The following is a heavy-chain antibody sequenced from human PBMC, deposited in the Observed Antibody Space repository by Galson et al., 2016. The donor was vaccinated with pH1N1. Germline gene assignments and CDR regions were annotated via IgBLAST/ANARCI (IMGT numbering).Heavy chain of an antibody. Sequence: SVKVSCKASRFTFSNHGINWVRQAPGQGLEWMGWINTKTGNPTYAQGFTGRFVFSLDTPVNTAYLQINSLKADDPAVFYCARETPSPSPTVLRYFDWSRGLSAFDMWGRGTLVTVSS. J-gene: IGHJ3*02. CDR3: ARETPSPSPTVLRYFDWSRGLSAFDM. CDR2: INTKTGNP. D-gene: IGHD3-9*01. CDR1: RFTFSNHG. V-gene: IGHV7-4-1*02.